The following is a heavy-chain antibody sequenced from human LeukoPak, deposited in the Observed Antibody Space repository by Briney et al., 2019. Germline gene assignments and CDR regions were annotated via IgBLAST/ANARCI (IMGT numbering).Heavy chain of an antibody. CDR1: GFTLSSYD. CDR2: ISTAGDT. V-gene: IGHV3-13*04. Sequence: GGSLRLSCVASGFTLSSYDMHWVRQATGKGLEWVSTISTAGDTYYPAYAKGRFTISRENAKNSLYLQMNSLRAGDTAVYYCARGGIAEPMESYGMDVWGQGTTVTVSS. CDR3: ARGGIAEPMESYGMDV. J-gene: IGHJ6*02. D-gene: IGHD6-13*01.